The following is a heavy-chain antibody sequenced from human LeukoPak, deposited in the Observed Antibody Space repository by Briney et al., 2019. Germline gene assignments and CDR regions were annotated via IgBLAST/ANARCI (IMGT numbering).Heavy chain of an antibody. V-gene: IGHV1-18*01. CDR2: ISAYNGNT. D-gene: IGHD2-2*01. CDR1: GYTFTSYG. J-gene: IGHJ4*02. Sequence: ASVKVSCKASGYTFTSYGISWVRQAPGQGLEWMGWISAYNGNTNYAQKLQGRVTMTTDTSTSTAYMELRSLRSDDTAVYYCARTGAQYQLLDQGDFDYWGQGTLVTVSS. CDR3: ARTGAQYQLLDQGDFDY.